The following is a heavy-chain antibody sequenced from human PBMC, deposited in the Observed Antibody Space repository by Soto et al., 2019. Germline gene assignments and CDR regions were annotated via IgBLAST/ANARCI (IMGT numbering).Heavy chain of an antibody. CDR2: IYYSGST. CDR1: GGSISSSSYY. J-gene: IGHJ5*02. V-gene: IGHV4-39*01. Sequence: PSETLSLTCTVSGGSISSSSYYWGWIRQPPGKGLEWIGSIYYSGSTYYNPSLKSRVTISVDTSKNQFSLKLSSVTAADTAVYYCARLRRLVLRGGFDPWGQGTLVTVSS. CDR3: ARLRRLVLRGGFDP. D-gene: IGHD3-3*01.